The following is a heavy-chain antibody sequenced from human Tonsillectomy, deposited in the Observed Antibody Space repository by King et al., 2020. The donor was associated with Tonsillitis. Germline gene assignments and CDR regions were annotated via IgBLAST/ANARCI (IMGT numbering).Heavy chain of an antibody. CDR1: GFTFSSYT. CDR3: AKDHGVGSGSSPFDF. V-gene: IGHV3-23*04. D-gene: IGHD3-22*01. Sequence: VQLVESGGGLVQPGGSLRLSCAASGFTFSSYTMSWVRHAPGKGLEWVSGITGSGGDTYYADSVKGRFTISRDNSKNTVYLQMNKLRAEDTAIYYCAKDHGVGSGSSPFDFWGQGTLVTVSS. J-gene: IGHJ4*02. CDR2: ITGSGGDT.